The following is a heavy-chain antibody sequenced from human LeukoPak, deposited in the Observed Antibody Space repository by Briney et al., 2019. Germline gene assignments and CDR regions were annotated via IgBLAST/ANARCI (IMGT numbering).Heavy chain of an antibody. CDR1: GGSISSSSYY. CDR3: ARDLTVGIVVVPAAMRGSSGNWFDP. CDR2: IYYSGST. V-gene: IGHV4-39*07. D-gene: IGHD2-2*01. Sequence: SETLSLTCTVSGGSISSSSYYWGWIRQPPGKGLEWIGSIYYSGSTYYNPSLKSRVTISVDTSKNQFSLKLSSVTAADTAVYYCARDLTVGIVVVPAAMRGSSGNWFDPWGQGTLVTVSS. J-gene: IGHJ5*02.